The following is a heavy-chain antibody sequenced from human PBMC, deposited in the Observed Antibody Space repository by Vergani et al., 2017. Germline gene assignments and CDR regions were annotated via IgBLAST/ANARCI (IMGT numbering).Heavy chain of an antibody. CDR3: AKTSSVSGLDP. CDR2: ISNSGNTI. D-gene: IGHD6-19*01. V-gene: IGHV3-11*01. CDR1: GCSFSDHY. J-gene: IGHJ5*02. Sequence: QVQLVESGGGLVKPGGSLRLSCAASGCSFSDHYMTWIRQAPGKGLEWVSYISNSGNTIEYADSVKGRFSISRDNAKSSLFLQMDSLRAEDTAVYYCAKTSSVSGLDPWGQGTLVTVSS.